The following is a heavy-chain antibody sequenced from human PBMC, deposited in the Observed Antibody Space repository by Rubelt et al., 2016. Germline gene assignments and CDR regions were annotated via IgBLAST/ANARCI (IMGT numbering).Heavy chain of an antibody. CDR3: ARDGGYSGSYDGFDY. V-gene: IGHV3-30*04. Sequence: GKGLEWVAVISYDGSNKYYADSVKGRFTISRDNSKNTLYLQMNSLRAEDTAVYYCARDGGYSGSYDGFDYWGQGTLVTVSS. D-gene: IGHD1-26*01. J-gene: IGHJ4*02. CDR2: ISYDGSNK.